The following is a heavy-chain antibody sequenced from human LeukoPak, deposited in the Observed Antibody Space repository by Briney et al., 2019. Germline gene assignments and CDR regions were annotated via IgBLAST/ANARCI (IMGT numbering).Heavy chain of an antibody. J-gene: IGHJ4*02. D-gene: IGHD1-26*01. CDR3: ARSLFRGTAFDY. CDR2: INHSGST. V-gene: IGHV4-34*01. Sequence: SETLSLTCTVSGDSISSYYWSWIRQPPGKGLEWIGEINHSGSTNYNPSLKSRVTISVDTSKNQFSLKLSSVTAADTAVYYCARSLFRGTAFDYWGQGTLVTVSS. CDR1: GDSISSYY.